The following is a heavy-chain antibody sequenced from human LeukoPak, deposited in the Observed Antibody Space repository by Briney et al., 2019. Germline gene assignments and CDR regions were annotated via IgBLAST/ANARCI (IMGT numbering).Heavy chain of an antibody. CDR1: GGSISSSDW. J-gene: IGHJ4*02. Sequence: SGTLSLTCAVSGGSISSSDWWSWVRQPPGKGLEWIGEIYHSGSTNYNPSLKSRVTISVDKSKNQFSLKLSSVTAADTAVYYCARYRGGLAYYDSSGYRYYFDYWGQGTLVTVSS. D-gene: IGHD3-22*01. CDR2: IYHSGST. V-gene: IGHV4-4*02. CDR3: ARYRGGLAYYDSSGYRYYFDY.